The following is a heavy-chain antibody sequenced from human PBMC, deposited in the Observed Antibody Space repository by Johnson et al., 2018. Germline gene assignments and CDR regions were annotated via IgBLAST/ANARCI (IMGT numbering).Heavy chain of an antibody. CDR3: ARAGYCSSTRCHYYMDV. CDR2: VYNGGSA. V-gene: IGHV4-61*02. CDR1: GGSMTSGSYF. Sequence: QVQLQESGPGLVKPSQTLSLTCTVSGGSMTSGSYFWSWVRQPAGKGLEWIGRVYNGGSATYNTSLQSRVTISVDTSKNQFSLKRSSVTAADPAVYYCARAGYCSSTRCHYYMDVWGKGATVTVSS. D-gene: IGHD2-2*01. J-gene: IGHJ6*03.